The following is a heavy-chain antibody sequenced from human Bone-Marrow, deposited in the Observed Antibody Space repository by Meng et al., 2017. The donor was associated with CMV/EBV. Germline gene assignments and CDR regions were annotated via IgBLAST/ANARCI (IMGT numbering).Heavy chain of an antibody. CDR3: YSSGYFDY. CDR2: IYYSGST. V-gene: IGHV4-39*07. J-gene: IGHJ4*02. D-gene: IGHD3-22*01. CDR1: GGSISSSSYY. Sequence: SETLSLTCTVSGGSISSSSYYWGWIRQPPGKGLEWIGSIYYSGSTYYNPSLKSRVTISVDTSKNQFSLKLGAVTAADTAVYYCYSSGYFDYWGQGTLVTVSS.